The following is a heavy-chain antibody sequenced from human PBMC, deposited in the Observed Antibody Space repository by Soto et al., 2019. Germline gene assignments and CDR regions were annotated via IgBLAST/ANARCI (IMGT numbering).Heavy chain of an antibody. Sequence: ESGGGVVQPGTSLRLSCRASGFKFRDYGMDWVRQAPGKGLEWVSRVLYDGSKKYYADSVKGRFTISRDNPRNTLYLQMDSLRAEDTGVYYCVKDLALMGDYWGQGTPVTVSS. D-gene: IGHD3-16*01. V-gene: IGHV3-30*18. J-gene: IGHJ4*02. CDR3: VKDLALMGDY. CDR2: VLYDGSKK. CDR1: GFKFRDYG.